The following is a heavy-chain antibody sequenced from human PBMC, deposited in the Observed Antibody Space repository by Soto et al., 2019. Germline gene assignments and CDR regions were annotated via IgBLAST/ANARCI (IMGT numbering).Heavy chain of an antibody. CDR1: GGSIISGDYY. J-gene: IGHJ4*02. Sequence: LSLTCTVSGGSIISGDYYWSWIRQPPGKGLEWIGYIYYSGSTYYNPSLKSRVTISVDTSKNQFSLKLSSVTAADTAVYYCARGHDSSARWDYFEYWGQGTLVIVS. D-gene: IGHD3-22*01. CDR3: ARGHDSSARWDYFEY. CDR2: IYYSGST. V-gene: IGHV4-30-4*01.